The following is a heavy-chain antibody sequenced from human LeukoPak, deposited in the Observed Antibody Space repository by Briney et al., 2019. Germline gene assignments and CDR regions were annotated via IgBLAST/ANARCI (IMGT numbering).Heavy chain of an antibody. D-gene: IGHD2/OR15-2a*01. CDR3: ASYLRSIPSGMDV. Sequence: GGSLRLSCAASGFTFRSYWMHWLRQAPGERPVWVSRISTDGSSRTYADSVKGRFTISRDNGKNTLYLQMNSLRVEDTAVYYCASYLRSIPSGMDVWGQGTTVTVSS. J-gene: IGHJ6*02. V-gene: IGHV3-74*03. CDR1: GFTFRSYW. CDR2: ISTDGSSR.